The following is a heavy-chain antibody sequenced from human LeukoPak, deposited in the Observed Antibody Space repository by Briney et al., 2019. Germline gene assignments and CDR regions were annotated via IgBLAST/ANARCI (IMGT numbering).Heavy chain of an antibody. D-gene: IGHD3-9*01. J-gene: IGHJ4*02. CDR2: IWYDGSNK. CDR3: ARDSDGAYDILTGFYFDY. CDR1: GFTFSNYE. V-gene: IGHV3-33*08. Sequence: PGGSLRLSCAAFGFTFSNYEMNWVRQAPGKGLEWVAVIWYDGSNKYYADSVKGRFTISRDNSKNTLYLQMNSLRAEDTAVYYCARDSDGAYDILTGFYFDYWGQGTLVTVSS.